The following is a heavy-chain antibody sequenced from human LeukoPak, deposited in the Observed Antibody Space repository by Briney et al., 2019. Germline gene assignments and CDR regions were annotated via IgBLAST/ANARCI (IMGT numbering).Heavy chain of an antibody. J-gene: IGHJ4*02. CDR2: IYSGGST. CDR1: GFTVSSNY. D-gene: IGHD4-23*01. CDR3: ASHKADYGGKNDY. V-gene: IGHV3-53*01. Sequence: GGSLRLSCAAPGFTVSSNYMSWVRQAPGKGLEWVSVIYSGGSTYYADSVKGRFTISRDNSKNTLYLQMNSLRAEDTAVYYCASHKADYGGKNDYWGQGTLVTVSS.